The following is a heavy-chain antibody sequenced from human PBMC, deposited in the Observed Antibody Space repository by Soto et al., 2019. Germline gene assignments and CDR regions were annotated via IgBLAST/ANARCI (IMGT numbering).Heavy chain of an antibody. CDR2: IIPIFGTA. Sequence: GASVKVSCKASGGTFSSYAISWVRQAPGQGLEWMGGIIPIFGTANYAQKFQGRVTITADESTSTAYMELSSLRSEGTAVYYCGGHIVVVPAAPTYYYYGMDVWGQGTTVTVSS. CDR3: GGHIVVVPAAPTYYYYGMDV. J-gene: IGHJ6*02. CDR1: GGTFSSYA. V-gene: IGHV1-69*13. D-gene: IGHD2-2*01.